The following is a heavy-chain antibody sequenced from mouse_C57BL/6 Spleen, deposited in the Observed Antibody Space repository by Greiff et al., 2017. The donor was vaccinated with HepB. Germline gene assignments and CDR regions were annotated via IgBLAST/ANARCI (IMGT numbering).Heavy chain of an antibody. Sequence: QVTLKVSGPGILQPSQTLSLTCSFSGFSLSTFGMGVGWIRQPSGKGLEWLAHIWWDDDKYYNPALKSRLTISKDTSKNQVFLKIANVDTADTATYYCARFRYYGSSYENYFDYWGQGTTLTVSS. CDR3: ARFRYYGSSYENYFDY. CDR2: IWWDDDK. J-gene: IGHJ2*01. D-gene: IGHD1-1*01. V-gene: IGHV8-8*01. CDR1: GFSLSTFGMG.